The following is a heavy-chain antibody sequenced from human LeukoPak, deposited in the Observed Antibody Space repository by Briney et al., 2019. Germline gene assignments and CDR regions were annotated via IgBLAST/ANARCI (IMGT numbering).Heavy chain of an antibody. CDR1: GFSVSTNY. CDR2: ISSSGSTI. D-gene: IGHD3-16*01. V-gene: IGHV3-11*04. CDR3: ARVPSLGDYFDY. J-gene: IGHJ4*02. Sequence: PGGSLRLSCAASGFSVSTNYMSWIRQAPGKGLEWVSYISSSGSTIYYADSVKGRFTISRDNAKNSLYLQMNSLRAEDTAVYYCARVPSLGDYFDYWGQGTLVTVSS.